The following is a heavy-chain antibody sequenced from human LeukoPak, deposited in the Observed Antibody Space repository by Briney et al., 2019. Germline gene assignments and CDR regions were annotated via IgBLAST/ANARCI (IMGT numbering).Heavy chain of an antibody. V-gene: IGHV1-18*01. D-gene: IGHD5-18*01. J-gene: IGHJ4*02. Sequence: ASVKVSCKASGYTFTSYGISWVRQAPGQGLEWMGWISAYNGNTNYAQKLQGRVTMTTDTSTSTAYMELSSLRSEDTAVYYCAVLDTAMVEGGVDYWGQGTLVTVSS. CDR2: ISAYNGNT. CDR3: AVLDTAMVEGGVDY. CDR1: GYTFTSYG.